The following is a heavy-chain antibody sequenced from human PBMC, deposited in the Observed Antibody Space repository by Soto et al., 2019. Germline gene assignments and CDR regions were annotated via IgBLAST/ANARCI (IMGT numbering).Heavy chain of an antibody. D-gene: IGHD3-22*01. V-gene: IGHV4-59*12. CDR2: IYHSGST. CDR3: ASSNYDRPIPLFY. CDR1: GGSISSYY. Sequence: PSETLSLTCTVSGGSISSYYWSWIRQPPGKGLEWIGYIYHSGSTYYNLSLKSRVTISVDRSKNQFSLKLSSVTAADTAVYYCASSNYDRPIPLFYGGQGTRVTGAS. J-gene: IGHJ4*02.